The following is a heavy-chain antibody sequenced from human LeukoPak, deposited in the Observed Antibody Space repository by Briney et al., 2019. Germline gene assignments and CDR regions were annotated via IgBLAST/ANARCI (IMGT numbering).Heavy chain of an antibody. CDR2: INPNSGDT. V-gene: IGHV1-2*02. J-gene: IGHJ4*02. Sequence: ASVKVSCKASGYTFTGYYMHWVRQAPGQGLEWMGWINPNSGDTNYAQKFQGRVTMTRDTSISTAYMELSRLRSDDTAVYYCARSYTAMVTPFDYWGQGTLVTVSS. CDR1: GYTFTGYY. CDR3: ARSYTAMVTPFDY. D-gene: IGHD5-18*01.